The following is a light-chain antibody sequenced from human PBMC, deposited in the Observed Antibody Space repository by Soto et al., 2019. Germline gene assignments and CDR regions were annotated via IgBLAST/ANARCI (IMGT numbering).Light chain of an antibody. J-gene: IGLJ1*01. V-gene: IGLV2-8*01. Sequence: QSVLTQPPSASGSPGQSVTISCTGTSSDVGTYNSVSWYQQHPCKAPKLMMYEVTKRPAGVPDRFSGSKSGNTASLTVSGLQAEDEADYYCSSYAGTHIVFGIGTKVTVL. CDR3: SSYAGTHIV. CDR1: SSDVGTYNS. CDR2: EVT.